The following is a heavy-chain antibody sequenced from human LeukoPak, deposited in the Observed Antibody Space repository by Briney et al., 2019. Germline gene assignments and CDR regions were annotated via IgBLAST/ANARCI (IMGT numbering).Heavy chain of an antibody. Sequence: SETLSLTCAVYGGSFSGYYWSWIRQPPGKGLEWIGYIYYSGSTNYNPSLKSRVTISVDTSKNQFSLKLSSVTAADTAVYYCARGDYYDSSLTFDYWGQGTLVTVSS. D-gene: IGHD3-22*01. CDR2: IYYSGST. V-gene: IGHV4-59*01. CDR3: ARGDYYDSSLTFDY. J-gene: IGHJ4*02. CDR1: GGSFSGYY.